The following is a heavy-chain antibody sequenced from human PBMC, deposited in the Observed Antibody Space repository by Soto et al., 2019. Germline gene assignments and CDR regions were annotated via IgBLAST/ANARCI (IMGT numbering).Heavy chain of an antibody. Sequence: EVQLVESGGGLVQPGRSLRLSCAASGFTFDDFALHWVRRAPGKGLEWVSGVDWNRGNAAYANSVKGRFTVSRDSAKNTLYLDLSSVRQDDTALYYCAKAPRLVIHWFDPWGQGTLVTVSS. CDR1: GFTFDDFA. CDR3: AKAPRLVIHWFDP. V-gene: IGHV3-9*01. D-gene: IGHD3-9*01. CDR2: VDWNRGNA. J-gene: IGHJ5*02.